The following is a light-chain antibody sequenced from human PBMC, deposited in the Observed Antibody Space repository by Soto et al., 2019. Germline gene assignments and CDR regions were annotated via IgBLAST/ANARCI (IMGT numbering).Light chain of an antibody. V-gene: IGKV3-20*01. CDR2: GAS. CDR3: QQYGSSAPIT. CDR1: QSVSDN. J-gene: IGKJ5*01. Sequence: EIEMTQSPATLSVSPGERATLSCRASQSVSDNLAWYQQKPGQAPRLLIYGASIRATGIPDRFSGSGSETDFTLTISRLEPEDFALYYCQQYGSSAPITFGQGTRLEIK.